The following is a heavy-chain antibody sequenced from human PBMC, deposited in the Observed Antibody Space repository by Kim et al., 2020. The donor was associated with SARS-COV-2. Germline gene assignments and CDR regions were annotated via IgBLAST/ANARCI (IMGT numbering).Heavy chain of an antibody. CDR3: ARVPAEGAVAYFDY. CDR1: GFTFSSYA. J-gene: IGHJ4*02. D-gene: IGHD6-19*01. CDR2: ISYDGSNK. Sequence: GGSLRLSCAASGFTFSSYAMHWVRQAPGKGLEWVAVISYDGSNKYYADSVKGRFTISRDNSKNTLYLQMNSLRAEDTAVYYCARVPAEGAVAYFDYWGQGTLVTVSS. V-gene: IGHV3-30*04.